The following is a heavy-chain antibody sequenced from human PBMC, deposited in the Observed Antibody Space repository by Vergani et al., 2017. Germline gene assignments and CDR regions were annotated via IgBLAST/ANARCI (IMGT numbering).Heavy chain of an antibody. J-gene: IGHJ6*02. Sequence: QVHLVESGGGVVQPGRSLRLSCVVSGFTSSYYGMHWVRQAPGNGLEWVAVISYDGTQKYYADSVKGRFTISRDNSKSTLYLQMNSLRAEDTAVYYCARCLIGEIAAAGTYYYGMDVWGQGTTVTVSS. CDR1: GFTSSYYG. V-gene: IGHV3-30*03. CDR2: ISYDGTQK. CDR3: ARCLIGEIAAAGTYYYGMDV. D-gene: IGHD6-13*01.